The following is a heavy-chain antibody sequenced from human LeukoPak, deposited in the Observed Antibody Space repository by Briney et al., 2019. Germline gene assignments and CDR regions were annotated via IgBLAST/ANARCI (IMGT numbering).Heavy chain of an antibody. CDR2: IYWDDDK. J-gene: IGHJ6*04. D-gene: IGHD2-15*01. CDR3: AHSRGVVVVGYYYHGLDV. V-gene: IGHV2-5*02. Sequence: SGPTLVKPTQTLTLTCSLSGFSLNTSGVGVSWIRQPPGKALEWLGLIYWDDDKRYSPSLKSRLTITKETSKNQVVLTMTNMDPVDTATYYRAHSRGVVVVGYYYHGLDVWGKGTTVTVSS. CDR1: GFSLNTSGVG.